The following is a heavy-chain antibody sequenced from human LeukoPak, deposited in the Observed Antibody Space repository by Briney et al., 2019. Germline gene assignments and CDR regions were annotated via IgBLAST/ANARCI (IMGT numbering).Heavy chain of an antibody. CDR2: ISYDGSNK. CDR1: GFTFSSYA. J-gene: IGHJ4*02. Sequence: PGRSLRLSCAASGFTFSSYAMHWVRQAPGKGLEWVAVISYDGSNKYYADSVKGRFTISRDNSKNTLYLQMNSLRAEDTAVYYCARGLFNRYSGSYSPSDYWGQGTLVTVSS. CDR3: ARGLFNRYSGSYSPSDY. V-gene: IGHV3-30*04. D-gene: IGHD1-26*01.